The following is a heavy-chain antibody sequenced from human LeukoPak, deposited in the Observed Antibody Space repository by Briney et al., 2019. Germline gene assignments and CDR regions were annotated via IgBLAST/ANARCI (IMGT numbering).Heavy chain of an antibody. Sequence: ASVKVSCKASGYTFTGYYMHWVRQAPGQGLEWVGWINPNSGGTNYAQKFQGRVTMTRDTSISTAYMELSRLRSDDTAVYYCARDKVALITYYYYGMDVWGQGTTVTVSS. J-gene: IGHJ6*02. CDR2: INPNSGGT. D-gene: IGHD2-15*01. CDR1: GYTFTGYY. V-gene: IGHV1-2*02. CDR3: ARDKVALITYYYYGMDV.